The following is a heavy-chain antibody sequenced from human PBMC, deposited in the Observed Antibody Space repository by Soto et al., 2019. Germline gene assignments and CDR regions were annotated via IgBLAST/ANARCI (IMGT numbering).Heavy chain of an antibody. CDR2: IYPGDSDT. D-gene: IGHD2-21*02. CDR1: GYSFTSYW. V-gene: IGHV5-51*01. Sequence: PGESLKISCKGSGYSFTSYWIGWVRQMPGKGLEWMGIIYPGDSDTRYSPSFQGQVTISADKSISTAYLQWSSLKASDTAMYYCARPPLYCGGDCYLRLRNWFDPWGQGTLVTVSS. CDR3: ARPPLYCGGDCYLRLRNWFDP. J-gene: IGHJ5*02.